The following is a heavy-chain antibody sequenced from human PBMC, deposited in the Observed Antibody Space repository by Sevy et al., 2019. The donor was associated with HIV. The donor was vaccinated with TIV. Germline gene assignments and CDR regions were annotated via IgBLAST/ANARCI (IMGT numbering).Heavy chain of an antibody. Sequence: ASVKVSCKASGYSFTGHYMHWVRQAPGQGLEWMGRINHNSDGTQYSPKFQGRVTMSSDTSITTGYMELSGLRSDDTAVYYCARERLTSHYFYGMDVWGQGTTVTVSS. V-gene: IGHV1-2*06. CDR1: GYSFTGHY. CDR3: ARERLTSHYFYGMDV. J-gene: IGHJ6*02. CDR2: INHNSDGT. D-gene: IGHD3-16*01.